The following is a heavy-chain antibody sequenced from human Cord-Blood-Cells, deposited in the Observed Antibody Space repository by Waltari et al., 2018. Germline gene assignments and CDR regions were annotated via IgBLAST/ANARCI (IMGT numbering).Heavy chain of an antibody. J-gene: IGHJ4*02. CDR1: GYTFTSYD. D-gene: IGHD6-13*01. Sequence: QVQLVQSGAEVKKAGASVKVSCKASGYTFTSYDINWVRPATGQGLAWMEWMHPNGGNTGYAQHDVASVTMTGNAAIGTSYMEMSSLRCEGTAVYYGARGLDRAASGTLDYGGQGTLVSVSS. CDR3: ARGLDRAASGTLDY. V-gene: IGHV1-8*01. CDR2: MHPNGGNT.